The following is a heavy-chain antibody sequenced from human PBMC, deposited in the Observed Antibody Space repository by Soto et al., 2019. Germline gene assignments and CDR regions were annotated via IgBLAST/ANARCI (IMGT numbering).Heavy chain of an antibody. Sequence: AXVRVSCQASGYTFTSYGISWVGQAPGQWLEWMGWISAYNGNTNYAQKLQGRVTMTTDTSTSTAYMELRSLRSDDTAVYYCARQSSGGRDFDYWGQGTLVTVSS. J-gene: IGHJ4*02. CDR1: GYTFTSYG. D-gene: IGHD6-19*01. CDR3: ARQSSGGRDFDY. CDR2: ISAYNGNT. V-gene: IGHV1-18*01.